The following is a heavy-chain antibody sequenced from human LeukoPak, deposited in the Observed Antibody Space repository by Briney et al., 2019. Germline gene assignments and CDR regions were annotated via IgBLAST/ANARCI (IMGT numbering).Heavy chain of an antibody. Sequence: GGSLKLSCAASGLTFSNYGMHWVRQAPGKGLEWVAFIQFDGGDIFYTDSVKGRFTISRDNSKNTLFLQMNSLRTDDTAMYYCAEDQQLEPFHYWGRGTLVTVSS. CDR1: GLTFSNYG. CDR2: IQFDGGDI. V-gene: IGHV3-30*02. CDR3: AEDQQLEPFHY. J-gene: IGHJ4*02. D-gene: IGHD6-13*01.